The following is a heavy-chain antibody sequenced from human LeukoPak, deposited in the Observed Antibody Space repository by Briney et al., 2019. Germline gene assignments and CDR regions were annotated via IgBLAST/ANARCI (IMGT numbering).Heavy chain of an antibody. Sequence: SETLSLTCTVSGGSISSGSYYWSWIRQPAGKGLEWIGRMYTSGSTNYNPSLKSRVTISVDTSNNQFSLKLSSVTAADTAVYYCARGPSPRGWFDPWGQGTLVTVSS. V-gene: IGHV4-61*02. CDR1: GGSISSGSYY. CDR2: MYTSGST. CDR3: ARGPSPRGWFDP. J-gene: IGHJ5*02.